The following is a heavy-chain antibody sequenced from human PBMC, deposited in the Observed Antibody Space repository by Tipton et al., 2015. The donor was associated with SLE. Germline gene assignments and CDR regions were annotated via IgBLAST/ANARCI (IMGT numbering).Heavy chain of an antibody. V-gene: IGHV4-39*07. J-gene: IGHJ4*03. Sequence: TLSLTCTVSGGSISSISYYWGWIRQPPGKGLEWIGSIYYSGSTYYNPSLKSRVTISVDTSKNQFSLKLSSVTAADTAVYYCARVGAYSSSRYYFDYWGQGTTVTVSS. CDR3: ARVGAYSSSRYYFDY. D-gene: IGHD6-6*01. CDR1: GGSISSISYY. CDR2: IYYSGST.